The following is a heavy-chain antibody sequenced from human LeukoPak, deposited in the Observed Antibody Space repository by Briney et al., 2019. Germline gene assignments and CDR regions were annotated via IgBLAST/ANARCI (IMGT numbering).Heavy chain of an antibody. CDR2: IIPIFGTA. J-gene: IGHJ6*03. CDR1: GGTFSSYA. V-gene: IGHV1-69*05. D-gene: IGHD6-6*01. CDR3: ARGVIAARYSLNYYYYMDV. Sequence: SVKVSCKASGGTFSSYAISWVRQAPGQGLEWMGGIIPIFGTANYAQKFQGRVTITTDESMSTAYMELSSLRSEDTAVYYCARGVIAARYSLNYYYYMDVWGKGTTVTVSS.